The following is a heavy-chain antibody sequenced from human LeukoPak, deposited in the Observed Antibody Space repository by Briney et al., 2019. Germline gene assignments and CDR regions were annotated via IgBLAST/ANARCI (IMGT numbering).Heavy chain of an antibody. CDR1: GFTFSDYY. V-gene: IGHV3-11*01. J-gene: IGHJ4*02. CDR2: ISNSGSTI. CDR3: ARDLDYGGKSAGY. D-gene: IGHD4-23*01. Sequence: GGSLRLSCAASGFTFSDYYMIWIRQAPGKGLEWVSYISNSGSTIYYADSVKGRFTISRDNAKNSLYLQMNRQRAEDTAVYYCARDLDYGGKSAGYWGQGTLVTVSS.